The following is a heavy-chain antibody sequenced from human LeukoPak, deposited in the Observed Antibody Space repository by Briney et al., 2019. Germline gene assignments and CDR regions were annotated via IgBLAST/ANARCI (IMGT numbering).Heavy chain of an antibody. D-gene: IGHD3-10*01. Sequence: ASVKVSCKASGYRFTSYDMHWVRQAPGQGLEWMGIINPSVGGTTYARKFQGRVTMTRDTSTSTAYMELSSLRSEDTAVYYCARHGSGRYYPAEGRVDYWGQGTLVTVSS. CDR3: ARHGSGRYYPAEGRVDY. CDR1: GYRFTSYD. J-gene: IGHJ4*02. CDR2: INPSVGGT. V-gene: IGHV1-46*03.